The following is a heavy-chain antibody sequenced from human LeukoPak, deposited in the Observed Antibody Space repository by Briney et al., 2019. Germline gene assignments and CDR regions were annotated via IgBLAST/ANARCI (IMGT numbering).Heavy chain of an antibody. CDR3: ARVAAAAGTEYNWFDP. V-gene: IGHV3-23*01. CDR2: ISGSGGST. J-gene: IGHJ5*02. D-gene: IGHD6-13*01. CDR1: GFTFSSYS. Sequence: PGGSLRLSCAASGFTFSSYSMNWVRQAPGKGLEWVSAISGSGGSTYYADSVKGRFTISRDNSKNTLYLQMNSLRAEDTAVYYCARVAAAAGTEYNWFDPWGQGTLVTVSS.